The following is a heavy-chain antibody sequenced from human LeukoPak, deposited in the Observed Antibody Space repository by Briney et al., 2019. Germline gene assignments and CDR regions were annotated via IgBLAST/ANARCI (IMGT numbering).Heavy chain of an antibody. V-gene: IGHV1-69*05. CDR1: GGTFSSYA. D-gene: IGHD2-2*01. J-gene: IGHJ6*04. CDR3: ARDDCSSTSCAPMDV. Sequence: GASVKVSCKASGGTFSSYAISWVRQAPGQGLEWMGGIIPIFGTANYAQKFQGRVTITTDESTSTAYMELSSLRSEDTAVYYCARDDCSSTSCAPMDVWGKRTTVTLSS. CDR2: IIPIFGTA.